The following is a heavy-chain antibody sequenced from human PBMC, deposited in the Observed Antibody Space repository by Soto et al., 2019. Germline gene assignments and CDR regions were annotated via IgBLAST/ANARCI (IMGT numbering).Heavy chain of an antibody. Sequence: SVKVSCKASGGTFSSYAISWVRQAPGRGLEWMGGIIPIFGTANYAQKFQGRVTITADESTSTAYMELSSLRSEDTAVYYCARGGMVPKNWFDPWGQGTLVTVSS. J-gene: IGHJ5*02. CDR1: GGTFSSYA. CDR3: ARGGMVPKNWFDP. V-gene: IGHV1-69*13. D-gene: IGHD3-10*01. CDR2: IIPIFGTA.